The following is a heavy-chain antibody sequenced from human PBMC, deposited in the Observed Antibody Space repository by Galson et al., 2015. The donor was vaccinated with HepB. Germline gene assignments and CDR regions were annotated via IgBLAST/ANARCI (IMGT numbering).Heavy chain of an antibody. Sequence: SLRLSCAASGFTVSSNYMSWVRQAPGKGLEWVSVIYSGGSTYYADSVKGRFTISRDNSKNTLYLQMNSLGAEDTAVYYCARAILSLRIAVPGPVHGMDVWGKGTTFTVPS. CDR1: GFTVSSNY. CDR3: ARAILSLRIAVPGPVHGMDV. CDR2: IYSGGST. D-gene: IGHD6-19*01. J-gene: IGHJ6*04. V-gene: IGHV3-66*01.